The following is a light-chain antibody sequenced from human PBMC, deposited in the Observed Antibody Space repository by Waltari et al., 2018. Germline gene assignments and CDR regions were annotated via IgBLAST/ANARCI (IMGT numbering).Light chain of an antibody. Sequence: DIVMTQSPDSLAVSLGERAPISCKSSQSVLHRSNNKNYLPWHQQKPGQPPKLLIYWSSTRESGVPDRFSGSGSGTDFTLTINSLQAEDVAVYYCQQFYSIPPTFGQGTKVEIK. CDR2: WSS. V-gene: IGKV4-1*01. CDR1: QSVLHRSNNKNY. J-gene: IGKJ1*01. CDR3: QQFYSIPPT.